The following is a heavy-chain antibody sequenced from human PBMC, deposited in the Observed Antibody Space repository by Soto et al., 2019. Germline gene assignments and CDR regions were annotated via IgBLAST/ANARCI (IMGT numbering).Heavy chain of an antibody. D-gene: IGHD5-18*01. V-gene: IGHV4-30-4*01. CDR1: GGSISSGDYY. Sequence: QVQLQESGPGLVKPSQTLSLTCTVSGGSISSGDYYWSWIRQPPGKGLEWIGYIYYSGSTYYNPSLNSRVTISVDTSKTQFSRKLSSVTAADTAAYYCASLKLGYSTFAPWGQGTLVTVSS. J-gene: IGHJ5*02. CDR3: ASLKLGYSTFAP. CDR2: IYYSGST.